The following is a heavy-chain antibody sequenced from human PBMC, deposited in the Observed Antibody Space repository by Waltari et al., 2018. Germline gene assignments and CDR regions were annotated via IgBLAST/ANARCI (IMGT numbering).Heavy chain of an antibody. Sequence: QVQLVESGGGVVQPGRSLRLSCAVSGFTFSDYGMPWVRQAPGKGLEWVASILYDGSKTFYTDSVKGRFTISRDNSKNTLYLQMNSLRAEDTAVYFCAKDYCAGGSCYIDDWGQGTPVSVSS. CDR3: AKDYCAGGSCYIDD. D-gene: IGHD2-15*01. CDR2: ILYDGSKT. J-gene: IGHJ4*02. CDR1: GFTFSDYG. V-gene: IGHV3-30*18.